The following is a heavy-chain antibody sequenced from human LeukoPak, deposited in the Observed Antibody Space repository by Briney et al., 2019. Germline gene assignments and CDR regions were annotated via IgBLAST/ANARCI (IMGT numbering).Heavy chain of an antibody. D-gene: IGHD1-26*01. V-gene: IGHV1-69*13. CDR3: ARGPGAADAFDI. Sequence: EASVKVSCKASGGTFSSYAISWVRQAPGQGLEWMGGIIPIFGTANYAQKFQGRVTITADESTSTAYMGLSSLRSEDTAVYYCARGPGAADAFDIWGQGTMVTVPS. J-gene: IGHJ3*02. CDR1: GGTFSSYA. CDR2: IIPIFGTA.